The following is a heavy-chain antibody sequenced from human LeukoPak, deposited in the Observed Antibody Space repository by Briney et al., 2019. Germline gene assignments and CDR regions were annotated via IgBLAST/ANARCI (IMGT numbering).Heavy chain of an antibody. CDR1: GGSFSGYY. CDR2: INHSGST. D-gene: IGHD2-2*02. V-gene: IGHV4-34*01. CDR3: ARDRRYCSSTSCYTDWFDP. Sequence: SETMSLTCAVYGGSFSGYYWSWIRQPPGKGLEWIGEINHSGSTNYNPSLKSRVTISVDTSKNQFSLKLSSVTAADTAVYYCARDRRYCSSTSCYTDWFDPWGQGTLVTVSS. J-gene: IGHJ5*02.